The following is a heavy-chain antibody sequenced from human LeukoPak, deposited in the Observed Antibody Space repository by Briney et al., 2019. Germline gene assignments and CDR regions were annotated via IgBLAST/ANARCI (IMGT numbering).Heavy chain of an antibody. CDR3: AKEGCSGGSCYDFDY. CDR2: ISWNSGSI. V-gene: IGHV3-9*01. Sequence: PGRSLRLSCAASGFTFDDYAMHWVRQAPGKGLEWVSGISWNSGSIGYADSVEGRFTISRDNAKNSLYLQMNSLRAEDTALYYCAKEGCSGGSCYDFDYWGQGTLVTVSS. D-gene: IGHD2-15*01. CDR1: GFTFDDYA. J-gene: IGHJ4*02.